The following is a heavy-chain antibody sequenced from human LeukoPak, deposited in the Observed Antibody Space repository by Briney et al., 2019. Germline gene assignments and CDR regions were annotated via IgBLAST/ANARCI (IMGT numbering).Heavy chain of an antibody. CDR1: AFTFSSYA. Sequence: GGSLRLSCAASAFTFSSYAMAWVRQAPGKGLEWVSAISGSGGTTYYADSVKGRFTISRDNSKKTLYLQMNNLGAEDTAVYYCAALYGSVTYRYYFDYWGQGTLVTVSS. CDR2: ISGSGGTT. V-gene: IGHV3-23*01. CDR3: AALYGSVTYRYYFDY. D-gene: IGHD3-10*01. J-gene: IGHJ4*02.